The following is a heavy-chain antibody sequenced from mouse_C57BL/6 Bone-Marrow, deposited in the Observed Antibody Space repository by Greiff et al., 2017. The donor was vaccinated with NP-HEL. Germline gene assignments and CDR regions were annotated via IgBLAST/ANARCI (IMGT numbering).Heavy chain of an antibody. CDR2: IDPSDSYT. D-gene: IGHD4-1*01. CDR1: GYTFTSYW. J-gene: IGHJ3*01. CDR3: ARKGTGTFAY. Sequence: VQLQQPGAELVKPGASVKLSCKASGYTFTSYWMQWVKQRPGQGLEWIGEIDPSDSYTNYNQKFKGKATLTVDKSSSTAYMQLSSLTSEDSAVYYCARKGTGTFAYWGQGTLVTVSA. V-gene: IGHV1-50*01.